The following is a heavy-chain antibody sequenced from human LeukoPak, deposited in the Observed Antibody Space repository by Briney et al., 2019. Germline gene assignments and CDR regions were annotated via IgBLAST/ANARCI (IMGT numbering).Heavy chain of an antibody. CDR2: IYHSGST. D-gene: IGHD2-2*01. V-gene: IGHV4-38-2*01. J-gene: IGHJ5*02. CDR3: ARVQDLGYCSSTSCRDWFDP. CDR1: GYSISSGYY. Sequence: PSETLSLTCAVSGYSISSGYYWSWIRQPPGKGLEWIGSIYHSGSTYYNPSLKSRVTISVDTSKNQFSLKLSSVTAADTAVYYCARVQDLGYCSSTSCRDWFDPWGQGTLVTVSS.